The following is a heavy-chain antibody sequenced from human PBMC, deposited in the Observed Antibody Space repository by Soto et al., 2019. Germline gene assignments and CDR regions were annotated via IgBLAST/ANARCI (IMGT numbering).Heavy chain of an antibody. Sequence: GASVKVSCKASGFTFTSSAVQWVRQARGQRLEWTGWIVVGSGNTNYAQKFQERVTITRDMSTSTAYMELSSLRSEDTAVYYCAAEVRGVIITGDAFDIWGQGTMVTVSS. V-gene: IGHV1-58*01. CDR1: GFTFTSSA. J-gene: IGHJ3*02. CDR2: IVVGSGNT. D-gene: IGHD3-10*01. CDR3: AAEVRGVIITGDAFDI.